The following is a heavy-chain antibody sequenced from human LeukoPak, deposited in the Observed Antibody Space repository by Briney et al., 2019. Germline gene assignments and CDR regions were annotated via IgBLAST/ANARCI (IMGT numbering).Heavy chain of an antibody. CDR2: IKPDGSEK. CDR3: AGVY. Sequence: GGSLRLSCAASGFTFSSYEMNWVRQAPGKGLEWVANIKPDGSEKYYVDSVKGRFTISRDNAKNSLYLQMNGLRAEDTAIYYCAGVYWGQGTLVTVSS. CDR1: GFTFSSYE. V-gene: IGHV3-7*01. J-gene: IGHJ4*02.